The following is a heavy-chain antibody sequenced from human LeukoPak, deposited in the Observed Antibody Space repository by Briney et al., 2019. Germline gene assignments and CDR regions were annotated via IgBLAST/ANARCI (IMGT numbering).Heavy chain of an antibody. CDR2: ISAYNGNT. CDR3: ARDSRGDFWSGYYLNYYYYYMDV. CDR1: GYTFTSYG. V-gene: IGHV1-18*01. J-gene: IGHJ6*03. Sequence: ASVKVSCKASGYTFTSYGISWVRQAPGQGLEWMGWISAYNGNTNYAQKLQGRVTMTTDTSTSTAYMELRSLRSDDTAVYYCARDSRGDFWSGYYLNYYYYYMDVWGKGTTVTVSS. D-gene: IGHD3-3*01.